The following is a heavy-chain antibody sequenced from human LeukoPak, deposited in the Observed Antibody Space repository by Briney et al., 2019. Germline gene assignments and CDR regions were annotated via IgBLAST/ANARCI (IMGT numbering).Heavy chain of an antibody. CDR3: ARVAKGASGPDDYYMDV. CDR2: ISTYDVNA. D-gene: IGHD1-14*01. CDR1: GYMFTSYG. Sequence: GASVKVSCKASGYMFTSYGISWVRQAPGQGLEWVGWISTYDVNARYAENVQGRVTMTTDTSTSTAYMELRSLRSDDTAVYYCARVAKGASGPDDYYMDVWAKGTTVTISS. V-gene: IGHV1-18*01. J-gene: IGHJ6*03.